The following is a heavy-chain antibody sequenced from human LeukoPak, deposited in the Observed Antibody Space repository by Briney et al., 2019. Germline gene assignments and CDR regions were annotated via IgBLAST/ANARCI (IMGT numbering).Heavy chain of an antibody. Sequence: GGSLRLSCAASGFTFDDYAMHWVRQAPGKGLEWVSGISWNSGSIGYADSVKGRFTTSRDNAKNSLYLQMNSLRAEDTALYYCAKALYYYDSSFYYFDYWGQGTLVTVSS. CDR3: AKALYYYDSSFYYFDY. CDR1: GFTFDDYA. V-gene: IGHV3-9*01. CDR2: ISWNSGSI. J-gene: IGHJ4*02. D-gene: IGHD3-22*01.